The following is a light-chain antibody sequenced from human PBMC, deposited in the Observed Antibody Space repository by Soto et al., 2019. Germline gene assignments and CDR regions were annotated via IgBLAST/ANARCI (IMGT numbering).Light chain of an antibody. V-gene: IGKV3-20*01. CDR3: QQYGSSPPYT. J-gene: IGKJ2*01. CDR2: GSS. CDR1: QSVSNNY. Sequence: EVVLTQSPGTLSLSPGKRATLSCRASQSVSNNYLAWYQQKPGQSPKLLIFGSSDRATGIPDRFSGSGSGTELTLLTSSLEPADFSVSYCQQYGSSPPYTFGQGTKLEIK.